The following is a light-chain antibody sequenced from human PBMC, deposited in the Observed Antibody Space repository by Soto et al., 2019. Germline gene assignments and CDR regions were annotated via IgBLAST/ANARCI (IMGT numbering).Light chain of an antibody. V-gene: IGLV2-23*03. CDR3: CAYAGFTTFVV. CDR1: SSDVGTYNL. CDR2: EGS. Sequence: QSALTQPASVSGSPGQSITISCTGTSSDVGTYNLVSWYQQHPGKAPKLMIYEGSKRPSGVSNRFSGSKYGNTASLTISGLQAEDEADYYCCAYAGFTTFVVFGGGTKLTVL. J-gene: IGLJ3*02.